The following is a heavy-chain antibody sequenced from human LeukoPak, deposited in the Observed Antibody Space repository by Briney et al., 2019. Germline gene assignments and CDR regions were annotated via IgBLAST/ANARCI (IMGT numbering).Heavy chain of an antibody. V-gene: IGHV3-21*01. J-gene: IGHJ6*03. CDR3: AREGPGSGNSYYYYMDV. Sequence: GGSLRLSCAASGFIFSSYFMNWVRQAPGKGLEWVSSISSSTTYIYYADSVKGRFTISRDNAKNSLYLQMNSLRAEDTAVYYCAREGPGSGNSYYYYMDVWGKGTTVTISS. D-gene: IGHD3-10*01. CDR2: ISSSTTYI. CDR1: GFIFSSYF.